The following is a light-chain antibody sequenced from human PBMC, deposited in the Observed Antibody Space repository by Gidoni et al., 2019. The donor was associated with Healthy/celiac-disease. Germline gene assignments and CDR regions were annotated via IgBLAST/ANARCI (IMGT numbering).Light chain of an antibody. J-gene: IGKJ1*01. V-gene: IGKV4-1*01. CDR1: QSVLYSSNNKNY. Sequence: DIVLTQSTDSLAVSLGARATINCKSSQSVLYSSNNKNYLAWYQQKPGQPPKLLIYWASTRESGVPDRFSGSGSGTDFTLTISSLQAEDVAVYYCQQYYSTPPRTFGQGTKVEIK. CDR2: WAS. CDR3: QQYYSTPPRT.